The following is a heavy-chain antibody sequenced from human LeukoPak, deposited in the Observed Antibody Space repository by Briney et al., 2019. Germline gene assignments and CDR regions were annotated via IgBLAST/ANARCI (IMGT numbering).Heavy chain of an antibody. CDR3: ARGGPTGVPDY. V-gene: IGHV3-13*01. Sequence: PGGSLRLSCAASGFGFSSYDMHWVRQVTGKGLEWVSAVGTSGDTYYPDSVKGRFTISRENAKNSLYLQMNSLRADDTAVYYCARGGPTGVPDYWGQGTLVTVSS. D-gene: IGHD3-10*01. CDR2: VGTSGDT. CDR1: GFGFSSYD. J-gene: IGHJ4*02.